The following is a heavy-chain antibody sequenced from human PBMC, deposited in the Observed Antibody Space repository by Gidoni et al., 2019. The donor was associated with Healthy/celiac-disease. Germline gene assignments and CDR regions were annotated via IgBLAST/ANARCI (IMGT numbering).Heavy chain of an antibody. D-gene: IGHD3-3*01. V-gene: IGHV3-23*01. CDR2: ISGSGGST. CDR3: AKDYYDFWSGYYPFDY. CDR1: GFTFSSYA. Sequence: EVQLLESGGGLVQPGGSLRLSCAASGFTFSSYAMSWVRQAPGKGLEWVSDISGSGGSTYYADSVKGRFTISRDNSKNTLYLQMNSLRAEDTAVYYCAKDYYDFWSGYYPFDYWGQGTLVTVSS. J-gene: IGHJ4*02.